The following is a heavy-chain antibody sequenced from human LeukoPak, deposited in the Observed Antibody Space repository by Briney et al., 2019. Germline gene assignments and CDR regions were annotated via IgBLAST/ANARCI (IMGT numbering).Heavy chain of an antibody. Sequence: GGSLRLSCAASGFTFSSYGMHWVRQAPGKGLEWVAVISYDGSNKYYADSVKGRFTISRDNSKNTLYLQMNSLRAEDTAVYYCAKEGSITIFGVVIPELYYYYYGMDVWGQGTTVTVSS. J-gene: IGHJ6*02. CDR3: AKEGSITIFGVVIPELYYYYYGMDV. V-gene: IGHV3-30*18. D-gene: IGHD3-3*01. CDR1: GFTFSSYG. CDR2: ISYDGSNK.